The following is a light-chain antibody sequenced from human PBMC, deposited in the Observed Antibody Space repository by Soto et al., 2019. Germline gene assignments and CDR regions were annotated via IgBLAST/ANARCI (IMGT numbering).Light chain of an antibody. CDR1: SSDVGGHDS. J-gene: IGLJ1*01. CDR3: SPYTSRSTLYV. V-gene: IGLV2-14*01. CDR2: DVS. Sequence: QSALTQPASVSGSPGQSITISCTGTSSDVGGHDSVSWYQQHPGKAPKLIIYDVSNRPSGVSNRFSGSKSGDTASLTISGPHPEDGADYYCSPYTSRSTLYVFGIGTKLTVL.